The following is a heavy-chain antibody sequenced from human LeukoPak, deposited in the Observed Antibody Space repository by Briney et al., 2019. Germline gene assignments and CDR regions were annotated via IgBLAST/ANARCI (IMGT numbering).Heavy chain of an antibody. CDR1: GLMFSGYY. CDR2: ISSSGHSI. J-gene: IGHJ3*01. CDR3: ARLGVADGFDV. Sequence: GGSLRLSCAASGLMFSGYYISWIRQAPGKGLEWVAYISSSGHSIDHADSVRGRFTISRDNAKNSLYLQMNSLRAEDTAVYYCARLGVADGFDVWGQGTRVTVFS. D-gene: IGHD2-15*01. V-gene: IGHV3-11*01.